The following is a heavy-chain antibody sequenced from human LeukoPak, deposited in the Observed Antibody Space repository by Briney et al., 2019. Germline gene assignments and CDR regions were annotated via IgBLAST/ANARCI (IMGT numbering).Heavy chain of an antibody. CDR3: AREHRPRPYYYDSSGYSNKYFQH. J-gene: IGHJ1*01. V-gene: IGHV4-34*01. CDR1: GGSFSGYY. D-gene: IGHD3-22*01. Sequence: SETLSLTCAVYGGSFSGYYWSWIRQPPGKGLEWIGEINHSGSANYNPSLKSRVTISVDTSKNQFSLKLSSVTAADTAVYYCAREHRPRPYYYDSSGYSNKYFQHWGQGTLVTVSS. CDR2: INHSGSA.